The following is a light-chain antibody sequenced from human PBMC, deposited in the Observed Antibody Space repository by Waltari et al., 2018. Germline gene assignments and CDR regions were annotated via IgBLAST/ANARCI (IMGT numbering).Light chain of an antibody. CDR3: SSRARDNTCWV. CDR2: QVN. CDR1: SSDVGGYYF. V-gene: IGLV2-23*02. Sequence: QSALTQPASVSGSPGQSITISCTGTSSDVGGYYFVSWYQHHPGKAPKLMIYQVNKRTSRVSNGISGSKSGKTDSLTISGLEAEEESTYYCSSRARDNTCWVFGGGTKLTVL. J-gene: IGLJ3*02.